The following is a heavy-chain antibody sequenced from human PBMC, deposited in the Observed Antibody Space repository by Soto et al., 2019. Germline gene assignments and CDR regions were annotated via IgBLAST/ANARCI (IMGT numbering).Heavy chain of an antibody. CDR3: VRCGSGSSWSHFDY. CDR2: ISSNGGRT. J-gene: IGHJ4*02. D-gene: IGHD6-13*01. V-gene: IGHV3-64D*06. CDR1: GFTFSSYT. Sequence: GGSLRLSCSAPGFTFSSYTFHWVRQAPGKGLEYVSTISSNGGRTYYADSVKGRFTISRDNSKNTVYLQMSSLRAEDTSVYYCVRCGSGSSWSHFDYWGQGTLVTVSS.